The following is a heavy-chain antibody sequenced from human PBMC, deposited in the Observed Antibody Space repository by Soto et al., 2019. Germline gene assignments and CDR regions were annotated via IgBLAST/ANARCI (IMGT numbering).Heavy chain of an antibody. CDR3: ARGTTVTTGGVLDY. J-gene: IGHJ4*02. Sequence: QVQLQQWGAGLLKPSETLSLTCAVYGGSFSGYYWSWIRQPPGKGLEWIGEINHSGSTNYNPSIKSRVTISVDTSKNQFSLKLSSVTAADTAVYYCARGTTVTTGGVLDYWGQGTLVTVSS. D-gene: IGHD4-17*01. V-gene: IGHV4-34*01. CDR2: INHSGST. CDR1: GGSFSGYY.